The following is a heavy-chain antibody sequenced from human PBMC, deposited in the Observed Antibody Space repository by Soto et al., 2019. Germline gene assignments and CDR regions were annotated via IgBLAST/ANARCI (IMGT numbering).Heavy chain of an antibody. CDR1: GFTFSRYA. CDR3: AKDGKMRTKVWFPAGYGMDV. CDR2: ISVSGDNT. Sequence: GGSLRLSCAASGFTFSRYAMNWVRQAPGRALQWISGISVSGDNTSYVESGRGRFTVYRDNSKNTLYLQMNNLRAEDTALYYCAKDGKMRTKVWFPAGYGMDVWGQGTTVTVSS. J-gene: IGHJ6*02. D-gene: IGHD3-10*01. V-gene: IGHV3-23*01.